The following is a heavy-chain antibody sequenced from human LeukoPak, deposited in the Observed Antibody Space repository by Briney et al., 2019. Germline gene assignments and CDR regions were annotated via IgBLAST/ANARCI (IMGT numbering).Heavy chain of an antibody. CDR1: GGTFSSYA. V-gene: IGHV1-69*13. CDR3: ARGFLRVSTYYYDSSGYYFDY. J-gene: IGHJ4*02. D-gene: IGHD3-22*01. Sequence: SVKVSCKASGGTFSSYAISWVRQAPGQRLEWMGGIIPIFGTANYAQKFHGRVTITADESTGTAYMELSSLRSEDTAVYYCARGFLRVSTYYYDSSGYYFDYWGQGTLVTVSS. CDR2: IIPIFGTA.